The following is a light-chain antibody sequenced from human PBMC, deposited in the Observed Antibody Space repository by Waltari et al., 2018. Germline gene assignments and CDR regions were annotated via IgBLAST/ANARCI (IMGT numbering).Light chain of an antibody. V-gene: IGKV1-33*01. CDR1: QSISSY. J-gene: IGKJ3*01. Sequence: DIQMTQCPSSLSASVGDRVTITCRASQSISSYLNWYHQKPGNAPKLLIYASSNLETGVPSRFSGSGSRTDFTVTISSLQPEDIATYYCQQHDNLPLTFGPGTKVEIK. CDR3: QQHDNLPLT. CDR2: ASS.